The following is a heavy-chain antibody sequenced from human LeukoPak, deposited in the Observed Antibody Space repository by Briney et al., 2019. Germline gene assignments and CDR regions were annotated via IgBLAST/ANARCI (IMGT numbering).Heavy chain of an antibody. D-gene: IGHD5-12*01. Sequence: SQTLSLTCTVSGGSISSGGYYWSWIRQPPGKGLEWIGYIYHSGSTYYNPSLKSRVTTSVDRSKNQFSLKLSSVTAADTAVYYCARFDSGYDYFDYWGQGTLVTVSS. CDR3: ARFDSGYDYFDY. V-gene: IGHV4-30-2*01. CDR1: GGSISSGGYY. J-gene: IGHJ4*02. CDR2: IYHSGST.